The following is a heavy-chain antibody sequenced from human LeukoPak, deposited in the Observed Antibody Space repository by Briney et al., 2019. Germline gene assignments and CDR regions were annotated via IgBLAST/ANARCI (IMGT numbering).Heavy chain of an antibody. CDR3: AREGDFHGSDRGDS. Sequence: GASVKVSCKTSGYRFTGFYINWVRQAPGQGLEWMGWINPNTGGTNFAQKFQDRVTMTTDTSMNTAYMYLRSLTSDDPAVYYCAREGDFHGSDRGDSWGQGTMVIVSS. CDR1: GYRFTGFY. CDR2: INPNTGGT. V-gene: IGHV1-2*02. D-gene: IGHD3-10*01. J-gene: IGHJ4*02.